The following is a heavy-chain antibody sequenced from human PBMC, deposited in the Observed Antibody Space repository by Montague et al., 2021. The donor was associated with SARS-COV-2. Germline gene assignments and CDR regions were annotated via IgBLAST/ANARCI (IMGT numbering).Heavy chain of an antibody. D-gene: IGHD2-15*01. CDR3: ARSAPSSGGSCFSGRFDP. Sequence: PALVKPTQTLTLTCTFSGFSLSTSKMCVSWIRQSPGKALEWLALIDWXDGKYYNTSLKTRLTISEDPSKNQVVLTMTNMDPVDTATYFCARSAPSSGGSCFSGRFDPWGQGTLVIVSS. J-gene: IGHJ5*02. V-gene: IGHV2-70*01. CDR2: IDWXDGK. CDR1: GFSLSTSKMC.